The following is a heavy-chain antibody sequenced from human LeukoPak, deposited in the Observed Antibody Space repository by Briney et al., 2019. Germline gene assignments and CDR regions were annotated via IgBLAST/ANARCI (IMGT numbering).Heavy chain of an antibody. CDR1: GYTFTSYG. Sequence: ASVKVSCKASGYTFTSYGISWVRQAPGQGLEWMGCISAYNGNTNYAQKLQGRVTMTTDTSTSTAYMELRSLRSDATAVYYCARVVGCSSTSCYEVWFDPWGQGTLVTVSS. D-gene: IGHD2-2*01. CDR2: ISAYNGNT. V-gene: IGHV1-18*04. J-gene: IGHJ5*02. CDR3: ARVVGCSSTSCYEVWFDP.